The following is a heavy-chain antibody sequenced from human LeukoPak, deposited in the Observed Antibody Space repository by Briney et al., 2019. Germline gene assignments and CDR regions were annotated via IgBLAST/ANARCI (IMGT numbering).Heavy chain of an antibody. Sequence: SGTLSLTCAVSGYSISSGYYWGWIRQPPGRGLEWIGSIYHSGSTYYNPSLKSRVTISVDTSKNQFSLKLSSVTAADTAVYYCAKAYCGGDCYSNWFDPWGQGTLVTVSS. CDR2: IYHSGST. J-gene: IGHJ5*02. CDR1: GYSISSGYY. D-gene: IGHD2-21*02. V-gene: IGHV4-38-2*01. CDR3: AKAYCGGDCYSNWFDP.